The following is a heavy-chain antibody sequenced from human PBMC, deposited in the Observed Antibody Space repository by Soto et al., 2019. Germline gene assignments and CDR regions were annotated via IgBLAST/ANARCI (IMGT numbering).Heavy chain of an antibody. J-gene: IGHJ5*02. D-gene: IGHD6-19*01. CDR1: GGSFSGYY. V-gene: IGHV4-34*01. CDR2: INHSGST. Sequence: PSETLSLTCAVYGGSFSGYYWSWIRQPPGKGLEWIGEINHSGSTNYNPSLKSRVTISVDTSKNQFSLKLSSVTAADTAVYYCARKGAVAGSGWYDPWGQGTLVTVSS. CDR3: ARKGAVAGSGWYDP.